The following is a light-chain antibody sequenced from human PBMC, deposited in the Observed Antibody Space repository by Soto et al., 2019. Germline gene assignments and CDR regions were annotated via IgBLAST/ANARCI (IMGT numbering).Light chain of an antibody. CDR3: QQCYMGWT. Sequence: IHMTHSPSTLSASVVYRVTITCLASQSISGWLAWYQQKPGKAPKLLIYDVSSLESGVPSRFSGSGSGTEFTLAISSLQPEDFGTYYCQQCYMGWTFGQGTKVDI. J-gene: IGKJ1*01. CDR1: QSISGW. CDR2: DVS. V-gene: IGKV1-5*01.